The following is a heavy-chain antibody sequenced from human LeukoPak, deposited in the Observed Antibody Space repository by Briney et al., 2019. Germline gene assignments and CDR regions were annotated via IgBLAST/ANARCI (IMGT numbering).Heavy chain of an antibody. CDR3: AKEGAASHGFDAFDI. D-gene: IGHD5-24*01. CDR2: ISGSGGST. CDR1: GFTFSSYV. Sequence: PGGSLRLSCAAYGFTFSSYVMNWVRQAPGKGLEWVSGISGSGGSTDYADSVKGRFTIARDNSKNTLYLQMNSLRAEDTALYYCAKEGAASHGFDAFDIWGQGTMVTVSS. J-gene: IGHJ3*02. V-gene: IGHV3-23*01.